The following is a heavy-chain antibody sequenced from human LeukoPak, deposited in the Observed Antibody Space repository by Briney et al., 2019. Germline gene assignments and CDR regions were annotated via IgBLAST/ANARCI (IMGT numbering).Heavy chain of an antibody. CDR3: IVGSAYCGGDCYSSFDY. CDR1: GGTFSSYA. J-gene: IGHJ4*02. Sequence: SVKVSCKASGGTFSSYAISWVRQAPGQGLEWMGGIIPIFGTANYAQKFQGRVTITADESTSTAYMELSSLRSEDTAVYYCIVGSAYCGGDCYSSFDYWGQGTLVTVSS. D-gene: IGHD2-21*02. V-gene: IGHV1-69*13. CDR2: IIPIFGTA.